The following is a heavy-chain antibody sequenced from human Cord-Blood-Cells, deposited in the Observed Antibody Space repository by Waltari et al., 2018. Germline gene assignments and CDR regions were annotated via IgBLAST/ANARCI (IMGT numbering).Heavy chain of an antibody. V-gene: IGHV4-39*07. CDR3: AREKTGIFDY. CDR1: GGPISSSSYY. CDR2: IYYSGST. J-gene: IGHJ4*02. D-gene: IGHD1-1*01. Sequence: QLQLQESGPGLVKPSETLSLTCTVSGGPISSSSYYWGWIRQPPGKGLEWIGSIYYSGSTYYNPSLKSRVTISVDTSKNQFSLKLSSVTAADTAVYYCAREKTGIFDYWGQGTLVTVSS.